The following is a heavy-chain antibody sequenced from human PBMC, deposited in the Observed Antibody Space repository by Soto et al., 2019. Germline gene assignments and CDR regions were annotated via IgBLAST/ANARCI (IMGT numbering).Heavy chain of an antibody. CDR2: IYYIGST. J-gene: IGHJ5*02. Sequence: PSETLSLTCTVSGGSISSGYYYWSWIRQPPGKGLEWIGYIYYIGSTYYNPSLKSRVTMSVDTSKNQFSLKLSSVTAADTAVYYCARGDEPPSTRYNWFDPWGQGTLVTLSS. CDR1: GGSISSGYYY. V-gene: IGHV4-30-4*01. CDR3: ARGDEPPSTRYNWFDP. D-gene: IGHD3-16*01.